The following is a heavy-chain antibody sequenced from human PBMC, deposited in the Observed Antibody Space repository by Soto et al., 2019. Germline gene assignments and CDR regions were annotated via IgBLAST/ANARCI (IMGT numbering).Heavy chain of an antibody. CDR2: INPSGGST. CDR3: ARGYSGSYYILNWFDP. CDR1: GYTFTSYY. J-gene: IGHJ5*02. Sequence: ASVKVSCKASGYTFTSYYMHWVLQAPGQGLEWMGIINPSGGSTSYAQKFQGRVTMTRDTSTSTVYMELSSLRSEDTAVYYCARGYSGSYYILNWFDPWGQGTLVTVSS. D-gene: IGHD1-26*01. V-gene: IGHV1-46*01.